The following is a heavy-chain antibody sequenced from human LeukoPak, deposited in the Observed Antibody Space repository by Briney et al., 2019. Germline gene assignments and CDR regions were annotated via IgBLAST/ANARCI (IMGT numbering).Heavy chain of an antibody. CDR3: AGGVGGNYYYGMDV. V-gene: IGHV1-2*02. Sequence: GASVKVSCKASGYTFTGYYMHWVRQAPGQGLEWVGWINPNSGGTNYAQKFQGRVTMTRDTSISTAYMELSRLRSDDTAVYYCAGGVGGNYYYGMDVWGQGTTVTVSS. CDR1: GYTFTGYY. J-gene: IGHJ6*02. D-gene: IGHD1-26*01. CDR2: INPNSGGT.